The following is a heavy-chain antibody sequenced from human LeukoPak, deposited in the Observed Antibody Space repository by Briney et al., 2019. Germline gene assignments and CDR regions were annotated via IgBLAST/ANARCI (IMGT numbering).Heavy chain of an antibody. V-gene: IGHV3-66*01. CDR3: ARGGSYLSAFDI. Sequence: GGSLRLSSAASGFTVSSNYMSWVRQAPGKGLEWVSVIYSGGSTYYADSVKGRFTISRDNSKNTLNLQMNSLRAEDTAVYYCARGGSYLSAFDIWGQGTMVTVSS. CDR1: GFTVSSNY. CDR2: IYSGGST. J-gene: IGHJ3*02. D-gene: IGHD1-26*01.